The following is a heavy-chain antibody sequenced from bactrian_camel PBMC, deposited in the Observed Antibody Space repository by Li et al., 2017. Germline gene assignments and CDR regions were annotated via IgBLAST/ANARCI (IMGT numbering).Heavy chain of an antibody. D-gene: IGHD4*01. V-gene: IGHV3S53*01. CDR1: GVSGRLGC. CDR3: KAVAFGGQWCDGG. J-gene: IGHJ4*01. CDR2: IAPGGHR. Sequence: VQLVESGGGSVQAGGSLNLSCAVSGVSGRLGCMGWFRQRPGKEREWVAAIAPGGHRDTVDSMKGRFTISKDNDKNTVYLQMNSLKPEDTAMYYCKAVAFGGQWCDGGWGQGTQVT.